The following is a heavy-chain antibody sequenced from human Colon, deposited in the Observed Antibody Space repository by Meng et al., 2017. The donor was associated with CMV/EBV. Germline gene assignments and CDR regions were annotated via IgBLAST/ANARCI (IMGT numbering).Heavy chain of an antibody. J-gene: IGHJ4*02. CDR2: IYIRGGT. Sequence: QVQLQGSGPGLVKPSETLSLTCPVSGVSFSHYYWSWIRQPAGKGPEWIGRIYIRGGTNYNPSLKSRDTMSVDTSKNQFSLKLSSVTAADTAVYYCAVQPCYDGYCYFDYWGQGTLVTVSS. D-gene: IGHD5-18*01. V-gene: IGHV4-4*07. CDR3: AVQPCYDGYCYFDY. CDR1: GVSFSHYY.